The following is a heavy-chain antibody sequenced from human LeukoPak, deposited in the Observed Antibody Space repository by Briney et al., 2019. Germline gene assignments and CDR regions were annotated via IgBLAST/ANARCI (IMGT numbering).Heavy chain of an antibody. CDR2: IYYSGST. V-gene: IGHV4-59*11. CDR1: GGSISSHY. J-gene: IGHJ5*02. CDR3: ARVKQLGWSDP. Sequence: SETLSLTCTVSGGSISSHYWSWIRQPPGKGLEWIGYIYYSGSTNYNPSLKSRVTISVDTSKNQFSLKLSSVTAADTAVYYCARVKQLGWSDPWGQGTLVTVSS. D-gene: IGHD6-6*01.